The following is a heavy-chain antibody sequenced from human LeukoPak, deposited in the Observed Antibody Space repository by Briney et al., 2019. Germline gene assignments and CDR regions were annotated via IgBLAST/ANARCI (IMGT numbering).Heavy chain of an antibody. CDR2: ITSDGTNT. CDR3: ARISFDSSSSFDY. CDR1: GSTFRSSW. J-gene: IGHJ4*02. V-gene: IGHV3-74*01. Sequence: GGSLTLSCAASGSTFRSSWMHWVRQAPGKGLVWVSRITSDGTNTNYAGSVKGRFTISRDSAKNTLYLEMNSLGAEDTAVYYCARISFDSSSSFDYWGQGTLVSVSS. D-gene: IGHD3-22*01.